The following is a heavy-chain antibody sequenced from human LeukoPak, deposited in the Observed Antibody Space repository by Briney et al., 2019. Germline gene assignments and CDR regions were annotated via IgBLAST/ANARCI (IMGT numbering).Heavy chain of an antibody. Sequence: ASVKVSCKASGYTFTSYAMNWVRQAPGQGLEWMGWINTNTGNPTYAQGFTGRFVFSLDTSVSTAYLQISSLKAEDTAVYYCARPLERDYDILTSSYYYGMDVWGQGTTVTVSS. CDR1: GYTFTSYA. J-gene: IGHJ6*02. CDR3: ARPLERDYDILTSSYYYGMDV. V-gene: IGHV7-4-1*02. D-gene: IGHD3-9*01. CDR2: INTNTGNP.